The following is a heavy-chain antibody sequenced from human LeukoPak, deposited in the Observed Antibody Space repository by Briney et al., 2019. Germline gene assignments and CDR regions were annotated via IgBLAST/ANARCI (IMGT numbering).Heavy chain of an antibody. CDR1: GVTFISDA. Sequence: GGSLRLSCAASGVTFISDAMSWVRQAPGKRREWVSPISGSGGSTYYADSVKGRFTISRDNSKNTRYLQMNSLRAEDTAVYYCAKAVSLEWLVDYWGQGTLVTVSS. CDR3: AKAVSLEWLVDY. J-gene: IGHJ4*02. V-gene: IGHV3-23*01. CDR2: ISGSGGST. D-gene: IGHD6-19*01.